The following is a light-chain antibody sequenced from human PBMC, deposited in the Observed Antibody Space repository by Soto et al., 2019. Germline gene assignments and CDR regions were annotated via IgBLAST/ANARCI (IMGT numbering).Light chain of an antibody. CDR2: DVS. CDR1: QSISTY. Sequence: DIQMTQSPSSLSASVGDRVTITCRASQSISTYLNWYQQKSGNAPKLLIYDVSTLQTGVPSRFSGSGSGTDFTLNISSLQPEDFATYYCQQRYISPRTFGQGTKVEIK. CDR3: QQRYISPRT. V-gene: IGKV1-39*01. J-gene: IGKJ1*01.